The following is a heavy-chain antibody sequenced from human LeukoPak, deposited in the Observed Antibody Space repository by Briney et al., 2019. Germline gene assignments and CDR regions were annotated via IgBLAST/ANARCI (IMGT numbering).Heavy chain of an antibody. J-gene: IGHJ6*03. CDR1: GYTFTNYY. Sequence: ASVKVSCKASGYTFTNYYIHWVRQAPGQGLEWMAWINPNSGGTNYAQKFQGRVTMTRDTSISTAYMELSRLRSDDTAVYYCARGPVGATRHMDNYYYYYMDVWGKGTTVTVSS. CDR3: ARGPVGATRHMDNYYYYYMDV. V-gene: IGHV1-2*02. CDR2: INPNSGGT. D-gene: IGHD1-26*01.